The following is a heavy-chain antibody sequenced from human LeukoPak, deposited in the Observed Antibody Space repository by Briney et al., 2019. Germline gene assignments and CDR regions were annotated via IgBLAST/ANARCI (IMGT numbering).Heavy chain of an antibody. J-gene: IGHJ4*02. CDR3: ARGNGEDSSGSFDY. D-gene: IGHD6-19*01. V-gene: IGHV1-18*01. CDR2: VSGYNGNT. Sequence: ASAKVSCKSSGYIFSNFGINWVRQAPGQGLEWMGWVSGYNGNTDYAQKFQGRVTMATDTSTSTAHMELRSLRSDDTAVYYCARGNGEDSSGSFDYWGQGALVTVSS. CDR1: GYIFSNFG.